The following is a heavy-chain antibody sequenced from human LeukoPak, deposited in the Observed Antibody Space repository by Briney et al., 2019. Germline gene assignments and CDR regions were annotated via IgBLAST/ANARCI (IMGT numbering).Heavy chain of an antibody. V-gene: IGHV3-23*01. Sequence: PGGSLRLSCAASGFTFSSYAMNWVRQAPGKGLAWVSGISGSGGSTYYADSVKGRFTISRDNSKNTLYLQMNSLRADDTAVYYCAKVGSSDFDYWGQGTLVIVSS. J-gene: IGHJ4*02. CDR2: ISGSGGST. D-gene: IGHD6-13*01. CDR1: GFTFSSYA. CDR3: AKVGSSDFDY.